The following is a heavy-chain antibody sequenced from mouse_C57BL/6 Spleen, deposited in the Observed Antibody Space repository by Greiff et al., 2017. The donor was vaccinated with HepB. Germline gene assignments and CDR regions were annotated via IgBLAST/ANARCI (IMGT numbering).Heavy chain of an antibody. CDR2: INPSNGGT. V-gene: IGHV1-53*01. CDR3: ARARSLLLRSDYFDY. CDR1: GYTFTSYW. J-gene: IGHJ2*01. Sequence: QVHVKQPGTELVKPGASVKLSCKASGYTFTSYWMHWVKQRPGQGLEWIGNINPSNGGTNYNEKFKSKATLTVDKSSSTAYMQLSSLTSEDSAVYYCARARSLLLRSDYFDYWGQGTTLTVSS. D-gene: IGHD1-1*01.